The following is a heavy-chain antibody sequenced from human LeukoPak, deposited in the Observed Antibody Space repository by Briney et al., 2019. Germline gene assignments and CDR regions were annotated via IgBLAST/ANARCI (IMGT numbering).Heavy chain of an antibody. V-gene: IGHV3-11*04. D-gene: IGHD1-26*01. CDR1: GFTFSDYY. Sequence: GGSLRLSCAASGFTFSDYYMSWIRQAPGKGLEWVSYISSSGSTIYYADSVKGRFTISRDNAKNSLYLQMNSLRAEDTAVYYCAKDSTKWELLQPDAFDIWGQGTMVTVSS. J-gene: IGHJ3*02. CDR3: AKDSTKWELLQPDAFDI. CDR2: ISSSGSTI.